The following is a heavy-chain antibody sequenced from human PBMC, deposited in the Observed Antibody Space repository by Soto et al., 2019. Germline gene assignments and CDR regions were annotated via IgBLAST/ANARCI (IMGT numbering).Heavy chain of an antibody. CDR3: ARDDCSGGRCYRPLDY. Sequence: GASVKVSCKASGYTFPSYGISWVRQAPGQGLEWMGWISGYNGNTNYAQMLQGRVTMTTDTSTSTAYMELRSLRSDDTAVYYCARDDCSGGRCYRPLDYWGQGTLVTVSS. CDR2: ISGYNGNT. J-gene: IGHJ4*02. V-gene: IGHV1-18*01. CDR1: GYTFPSYG. D-gene: IGHD2-15*01.